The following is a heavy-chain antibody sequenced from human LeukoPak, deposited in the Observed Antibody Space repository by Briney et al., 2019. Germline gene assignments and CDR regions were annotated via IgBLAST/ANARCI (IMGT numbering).Heavy chain of an antibody. V-gene: IGHV1-69*06. Sequence: SVKVSCKASGGTFSSYAIGWVRQAPGQGLEWMGGIIPIFGTANYAQKFQGRVTITADKSTSIAYMELSSLRSEDTAVYYCARVNLGRYCSGGSCSYYFDYWGQGTLVTVSS. CDR1: GGTFSSYA. J-gene: IGHJ4*02. CDR3: ARVNLGRYCSGGSCSYYFDY. D-gene: IGHD2-15*01. CDR2: IIPIFGTA.